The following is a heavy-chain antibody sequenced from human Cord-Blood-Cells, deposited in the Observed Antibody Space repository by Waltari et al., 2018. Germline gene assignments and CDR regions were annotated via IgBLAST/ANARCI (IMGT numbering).Heavy chain of an antibody. CDR2: ISYDGSNK. CDR1: GFTFSSYA. Sequence: QVQLVESGGGVVQPGRSLRLSCAASGFTFSSYAMHWVRQAPGKGLEWVAVISYDGSNKYYADSVKGRFTISRDNSKNTLYLQMNSLRAEDTAVYYCARSLEGDMDVWGKGTTVTVS. J-gene: IGHJ6*03. D-gene: IGHD3-3*01. V-gene: IGHV3-30*04. CDR3: ARSLEGDMDV.